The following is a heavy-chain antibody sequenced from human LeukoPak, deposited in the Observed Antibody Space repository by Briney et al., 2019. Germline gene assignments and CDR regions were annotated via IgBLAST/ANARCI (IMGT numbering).Heavy chain of an antibody. CDR3: AKDLSNWNYRGGDS. CDR1: GFTFSSYA. D-gene: IGHD1-7*01. Sequence: GGSLRLSCAASGFTFSSYAMSWVRQAPGKGLEWVSAISGSGGSTYYADSVKGRFTISRGNSKNTLYLQMNSLRAEDTAVYYCAKDLSNWNYRGGDSWGQGTLVIVSS. J-gene: IGHJ4*02. V-gene: IGHV3-23*01. CDR2: ISGSGGST.